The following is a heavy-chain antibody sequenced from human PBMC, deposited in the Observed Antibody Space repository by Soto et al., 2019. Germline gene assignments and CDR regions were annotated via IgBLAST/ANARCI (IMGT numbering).Heavy chain of an antibody. J-gene: IGHJ3*02. CDR3: ATRGVDAAGTLTDFDI. CDR2: MNPNSGNT. V-gene: IGHV1-8*01. CDR1: GYTFTSYD. D-gene: IGHD6-13*01. Sequence: ASVKVSCKASGYTFTSYDINWVRQATGQGLEWMGWMNPNSGNTGYAQKFQGRVTMTRNTSISTAYMELSSLRSEDTAVYYCATRGVDAAGTLTDFDIWGQGTMVTVSS.